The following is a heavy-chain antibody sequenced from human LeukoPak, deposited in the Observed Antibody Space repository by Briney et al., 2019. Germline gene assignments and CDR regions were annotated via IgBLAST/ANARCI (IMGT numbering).Heavy chain of an antibody. Sequence: GGSLRLSCAASGFTFSIYGMSWVRQAPGKGLEWVSAISGSGGSTYYADSVKGRFTISRDNSKNTLYLQMNSLRAEDTAVYYCARSYSSGWYYFDYWGQGTLVTVSS. V-gene: IGHV3-23*01. CDR3: ARSYSSGWYYFDY. CDR2: ISGSGGST. CDR1: GFTFSIYG. J-gene: IGHJ4*02. D-gene: IGHD6-19*01.